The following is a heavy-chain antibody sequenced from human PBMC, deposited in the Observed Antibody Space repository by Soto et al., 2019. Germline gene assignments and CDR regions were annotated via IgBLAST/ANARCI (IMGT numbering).Heavy chain of an antibody. CDR2: ISYDGSNK. CDR3: AKVGQRGPTWGDYFDY. V-gene: IGHV3-30*18. Sequence: GGSLRLSCAASGFTFSSYGMHWVRQAPGKGLEWVAVISYDGSNKYYADSVKGRFTISRDNSKNTLYLQMNSLRAEDTAVYYCAKVGQRGPTWGDYFDYWGQGTLVTVSS. CDR1: GFTFSSYG. J-gene: IGHJ4*02. D-gene: IGHD3-16*01.